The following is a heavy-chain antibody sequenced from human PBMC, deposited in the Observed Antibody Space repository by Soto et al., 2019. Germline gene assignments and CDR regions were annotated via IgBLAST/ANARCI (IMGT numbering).Heavy chain of an antibody. CDR3: ARHSGYSYGYLVYYYYYGMDV. D-gene: IGHD5-18*01. CDR2: IDPSDSYT. CDR1: GYSFNSYW. V-gene: IGHV5-10-1*01. Sequence: GESLKISCKGSGYSFNSYWISWVRQMPGKGLEWMGRIDPSDSYTNYSPSFQGHVTISADKSISTAYLQWSSLKASDTAMYYCARHSGYSYGYLVYYYYYGMDVWGQGTTVTVS. J-gene: IGHJ6*02.